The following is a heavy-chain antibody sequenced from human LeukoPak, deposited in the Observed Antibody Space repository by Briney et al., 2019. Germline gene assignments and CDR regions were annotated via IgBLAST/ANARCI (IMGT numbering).Heavy chain of an antibody. V-gene: IGHV2-70*20. Sequence: ESGPALVKPTQTLTVTCTFSGFSLSTSGMCVSWVRQPPGKALEWLALIDWDDDKFYSTSLKTRLTISKDTSRNQVVLTVTNMDPVDTATYYCARIQAYGGNSEGYYFNYWGQGTLVTVSS. D-gene: IGHD4-23*01. CDR2: IDWDDDK. CDR1: GFSLSTSGMC. CDR3: ARIQAYGGNSEGYYFNY. J-gene: IGHJ4*02.